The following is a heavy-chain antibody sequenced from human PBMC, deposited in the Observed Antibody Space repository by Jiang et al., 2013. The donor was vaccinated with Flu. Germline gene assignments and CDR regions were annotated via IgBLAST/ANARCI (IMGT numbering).Heavy chain of an antibody. V-gene: IGHV4-4*02. CDR2: ISQSGTT. Sequence: PGLVKPSGTLSLTCAVSGGSVSSRIWWSWVRQPPGRGLEWIGEISQSGTTYYNPSLKSRVTISIDISKNQFSLKMNSVTAADTAIYYCAREGELQQQSVQAFDYWGQGTLVTVSS. CDR1: GGSVSSRIW. D-gene: IGHD6-13*01. J-gene: IGHJ4*02. CDR3: AREGELQQQSVQAFDY.